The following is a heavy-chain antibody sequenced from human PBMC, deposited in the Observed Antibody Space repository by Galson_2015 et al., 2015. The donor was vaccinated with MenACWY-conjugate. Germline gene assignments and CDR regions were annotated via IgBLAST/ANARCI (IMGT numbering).Heavy chain of an antibody. D-gene: IGHD6-6*01. V-gene: IGHV3-7*03. Sequence: SLRLSCAASRFSFSRYWMSWVRQAPGKGLEWVANINQDGNEKNHMDSVKGRFTISRDNAKNSLYLQMNSLRAEDTAVYYCATGGFRPDYWGQGTLVTVSS. CDR3: ATGGFRPDY. J-gene: IGHJ4*02. CDR1: RFSFSRYW. CDR2: INQDGNEK.